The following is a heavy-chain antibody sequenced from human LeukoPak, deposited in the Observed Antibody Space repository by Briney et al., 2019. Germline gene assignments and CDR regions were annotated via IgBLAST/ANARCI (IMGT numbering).Heavy chain of an antibody. V-gene: IGHV4-38-2*02. CDR1: GDSITSAFH. Sequence: PSETLSLTCAVSGDSITSAFHWGWVRQPPGKGLEWIGSIPHSGTTYYAPSFKSRLTISLDPSKNQLSLKLSSVTAADTAVFFCARDHLACSGDTCFSAHWFGPWGHGTLVIVSS. CDR3: ARDHLACSGDTCFSAHWFGP. D-gene: IGHD2-15*01. CDR2: IPHSGTT. J-gene: IGHJ5*02.